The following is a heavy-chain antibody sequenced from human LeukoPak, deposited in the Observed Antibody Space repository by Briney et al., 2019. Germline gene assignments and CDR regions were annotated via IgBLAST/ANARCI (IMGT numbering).Heavy chain of an antibody. CDR2: IYYSGST. J-gene: IGHJ4*02. D-gene: IGHD3-22*01. V-gene: IGHV4-59*08. Sequence: SETLSLTCTVSGGSISSYYWSWIRQPPGKGLEWIGYIYYSGSTNYNPSLKSRVTISVGTSKNQFSLKLSSVTAADTAVYYCARHKGYDSSGYYRYYFDYWGQGTLVTVSS. CDR3: ARHKGYDSSGYYRYYFDY. CDR1: GGSISSYY.